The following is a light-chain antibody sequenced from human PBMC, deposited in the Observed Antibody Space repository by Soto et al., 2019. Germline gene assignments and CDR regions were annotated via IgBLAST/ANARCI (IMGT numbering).Light chain of an antibody. J-gene: IGLJ3*02. CDR3: ASYTTSSTWV. CDR2: GVT. CDR1: SSDVGGYGY. Sequence: QSALTQPASVSGSPGQSITISCTGTSSDVGGYGYVSWYQQHTGKTPKLMIYGVTNRPSGVSSRFSGSKSGNTASLTISGLQAEDEADYYCASYTTSSTWVFGGGTKLTVL. V-gene: IGLV2-14*03.